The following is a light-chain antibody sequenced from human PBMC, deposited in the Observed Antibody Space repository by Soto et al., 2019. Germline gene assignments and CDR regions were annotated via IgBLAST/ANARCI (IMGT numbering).Light chain of an antibody. V-gene: IGKV3-20*01. CDR1: QSVSSSY. CDR3: QQYGNSPTWT. J-gene: IGKJ1*01. Sequence: ALSHSPDTLSLSPGARATLSCSASQSVSSSYLAWYQQKPGQAPRLLIYGASTRATGIPDRFSGSGSGTDFTLTISRLETEDSAVYYCQQYGNSPTWTFGQGTKVDIK. CDR2: GAS.